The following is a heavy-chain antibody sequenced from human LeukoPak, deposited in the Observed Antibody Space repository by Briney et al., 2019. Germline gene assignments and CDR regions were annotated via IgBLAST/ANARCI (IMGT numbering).Heavy chain of an antibody. J-gene: IGHJ6*03. CDR2: IGTASDT. CDR3: ARGPPRGKYYYMDV. Sequence: GGSLRLSCAASGFTFSSFDMHWVRQPTGQGLEWVSTIGTASDTYYPGSVEGRFTLSRDNAKNSLYLQMNSLTAGDTAVYYCARGPPRGKYYYMDVWGKGTTATVSS. D-gene: IGHD1-1*01. V-gene: IGHV3-13*01. CDR1: GFTFSSFD.